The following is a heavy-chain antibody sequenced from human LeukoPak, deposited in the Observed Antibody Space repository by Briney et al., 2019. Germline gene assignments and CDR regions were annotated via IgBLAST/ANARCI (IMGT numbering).Heavy chain of an antibody. J-gene: IGHJ5*02. CDR3: AREGAGAVAGTGWFDP. CDR2: INPNSGGT. D-gene: IGHD6-19*01. V-gene: IGHV1-2*02. Sequence: ASVTVSCKASGYTFTGYYMHWVRQAPGQGLEWMGWINPNSGGTNYAQKFQGRVTMTRDTSISTAYMELSRLRSDDTAVYYCAREGAGAVAGTGWFDPWGQGTLVTVSS. CDR1: GYTFTGYY.